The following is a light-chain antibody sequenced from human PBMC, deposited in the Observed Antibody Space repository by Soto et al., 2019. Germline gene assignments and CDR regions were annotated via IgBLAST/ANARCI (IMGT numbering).Light chain of an antibody. CDR2: DVS. J-gene: IGKJ5*01. CDR1: QSVTSY. CDR3: QQRSDWPLN. Sequence: IVLTHSPATLSLSPWERATLSGRASQSVTSYLAWYQQKPGQAPRLLIYDVSNRASGIPARFSGSGSETDFTLTISSLEPEDFAVYYCQQRSDWPLNFGQGTRLEIK. V-gene: IGKV3-11*01.